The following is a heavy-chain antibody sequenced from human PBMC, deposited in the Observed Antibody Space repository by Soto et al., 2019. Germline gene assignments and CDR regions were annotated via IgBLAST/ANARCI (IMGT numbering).Heavy chain of an antibody. J-gene: IGHJ2*01. V-gene: IGHV4-4*02. CDR2: IYHSGST. CDR1: GGSISSSNW. D-gene: IGHD6-13*01. CDR3: ARIRTGPSSGWYLSWYFDL. Sequence: PSETLSLTCAVSGGSISSSNWWSWVRQPPGKGLEWIGEIYHSGSTNYNPSLKSRVTISVDKSKNQFSLKLSSVTAADTAVYYCARIRTGPSSGWYLSWYFDLWGRGTLVTVS.